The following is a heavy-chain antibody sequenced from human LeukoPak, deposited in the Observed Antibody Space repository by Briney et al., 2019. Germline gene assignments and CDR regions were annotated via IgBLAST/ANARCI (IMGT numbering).Heavy chain of an antibody. J-gene: IGHJ4*02. V-gene: IGHV1-3*01. CDR2: INAGNGNT. D-gene: IGHD3-16*01. CDR3: ARGHDNWGYFDY. Sequence: GASVKVSCKASGYTFTSYAMHWVRQAPGQRLEWMGWINAGNGNTKYSQNFQGRVTITRDTSASTAYMELSSLRSEDTAVYYCARGHDNWGYFDYWGQGTLVTVSS. CDR1: GYTFTSYA.